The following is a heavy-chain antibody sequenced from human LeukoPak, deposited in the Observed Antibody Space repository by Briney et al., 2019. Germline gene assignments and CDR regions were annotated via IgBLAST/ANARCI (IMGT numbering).Heavy chain of an antibody. J-gene: IGHJ4*02. CDR2: ISAYNGNT. V-gene: IGHV1-18*01. CDR1: GYTFTSYG. Sequence: ASVKVSCKASGYTFTSYGISWVRQAPGQGLEWMGWISAYNGNTNYAQKFQGRVTMTRNTSISTAYMELSSLKSEDTAVYYCAFRDFDGFDYWGQGTLVTVSS. D-gene: IGHD3-9*01. CDR3: AFRDFDGFDY.